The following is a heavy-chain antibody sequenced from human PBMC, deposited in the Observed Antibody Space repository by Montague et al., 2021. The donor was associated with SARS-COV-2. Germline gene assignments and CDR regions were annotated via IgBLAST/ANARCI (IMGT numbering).Heavy chain of an antibody. V-gene: IGHV4-31*03. J-gene: IGHJ6*02. CDR1: GGSISSGGYY. CDR2: IYYRGST. Sequence: TLSPTCTVSGGSISSGGYYWSWIRQHPGKGLEWIGYIYYRGSTYYXPSLESRVTISVDTSKNQFSLKLSSVTAADTAVYYCARDKVYGSGRGPRGGRYYYYYYGMDVWGQGTTVTVSS. D-gene: IGHD3-10*01. CDR3: ARDKVYGSGRGPRGGRYYYYYYGMDV.